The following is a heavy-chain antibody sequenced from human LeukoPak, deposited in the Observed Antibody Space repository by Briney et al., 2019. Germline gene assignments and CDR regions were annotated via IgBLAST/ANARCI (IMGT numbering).Heavy chain of an antibody. CDR1: GFTFGTYL. J-gene: IGHJ4*02. Sequence: GGSLRLSCAASGFTFGTYLMAWVRQGPGKGLGWVASIREDGSDYVASMKGRFAISRNNAKNSVHLQMNSLRAEDTAVYYCARDVNWGHFDYWGQGTLVTVSS. D-gene: IGHD7-27*01. CDR3: ARDVNWGHFDY. CDR2: IREDGS. V-gene: IGHV3-7*01.